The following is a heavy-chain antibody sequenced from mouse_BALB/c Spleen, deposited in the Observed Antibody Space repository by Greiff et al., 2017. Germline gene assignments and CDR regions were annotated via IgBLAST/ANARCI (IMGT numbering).Heavy chain of an antibody. D-gene: IGHD4-1*01. CDR1: GFTFSSYG. CDR3: ARAQLTGTDAMDY. CDR2: INSNGGST. J-gene: IGHJ4*01. Sequence: EVQLVESGGGLVQPGGSLKLSCAASGFTFSSYGMSRVRQTPDKRLELVATINSNGGSTYYPDSVKGRFTISRDNAKNTLYLQMSSLKSEDTAMYYCARAQLTGTDAMDYWGQGTSVTVSS. V-gene: IGHV5-6-3*01.